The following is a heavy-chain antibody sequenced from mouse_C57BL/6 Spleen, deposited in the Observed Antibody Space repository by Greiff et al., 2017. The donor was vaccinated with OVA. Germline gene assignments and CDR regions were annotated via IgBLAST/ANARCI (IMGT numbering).Heavy chain of an antibody. CDR2: IDPTDSYT. CDR3: ERDDWDLNYFDY. J-gene: IGHJ2*01. Sequence: QVQLQQSGAELVKPGASVKLSCKASGYTFTSYWMQWVKQRPGQGLEWIGDIDPTDSYTNYNHKFKGKATLTVDKSSSTAYMQLRSLTSADSAVYYCERDDWDLNYFDYWGQGTTLTVSS. D-gene: IGHD4-1*01. CDR1: GYTFTSYW. V-gene: IGHV1-50*01.